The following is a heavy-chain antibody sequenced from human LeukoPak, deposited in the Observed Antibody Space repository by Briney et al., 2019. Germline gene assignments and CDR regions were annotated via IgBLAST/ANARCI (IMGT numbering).Heavy chain of an antibody. D-gene: IGHD3-22*01. CDR3: ARVDYYDSSGYYYSRYYFDY. V-gene: IGHV1-18*01. Sequence: ASVKVSCKASGYTFTSYGISWVRQAPGQGLEWMGWISAYNGNTNYAQKLQGRVTMTTDTSTSTAYMELRSLRSDDTAVYYCARVDYYDSSGYYYSRYYFDYWGQGTLVTVSS. CDR1: GYTFTSYG. CDR2: ISAYNGNT. J-gene: IGHJ4*02.